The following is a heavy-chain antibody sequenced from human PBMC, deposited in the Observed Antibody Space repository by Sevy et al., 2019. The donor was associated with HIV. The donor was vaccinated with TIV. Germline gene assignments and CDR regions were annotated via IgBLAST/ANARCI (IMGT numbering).Heavy chain of an antibody. CDR3: ARVRGSSSRYYYYYMDV. CDR1: GGSISSYY. Sequence: SETLSLTCTVSGGSISSYYWSWIRQPPGKGLEWIGYIYYSGSTNYNPSLKSRVTISVDTSKNQFSLKLSSVTAADTAVYYCARVRGSSSRYYYYYMDVWGKGTTVTVSS. D-gene: IGHD6-6*01. CDR2: IYYSGST. J-gene: IGHJ6*03. V-gene: IGHV4-59*01.